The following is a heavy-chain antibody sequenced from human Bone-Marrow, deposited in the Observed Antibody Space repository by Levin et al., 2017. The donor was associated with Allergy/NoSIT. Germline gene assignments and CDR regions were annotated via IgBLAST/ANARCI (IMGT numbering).Heavy chain of an antibody. CDR1: GGSISNSY. Sequence: SQTLSLTCTVSGGSISNSYWSWIRQPAGKGLEWIGRIYTSGSTNYNPSLKSRVTMSVDTSKNQFSVKLTSVTAADTAVYYWAREGTCSSTSCYTHYYYAMDVWGQGTTVTVSS. D-gene: IGHD2-2*02. V-gene: IGHV4-4*07. J-gene: IGHJ6*02. CDR3: AREGTCSSTSCYTHYYYAMDV. CDR2: IYTSGST.